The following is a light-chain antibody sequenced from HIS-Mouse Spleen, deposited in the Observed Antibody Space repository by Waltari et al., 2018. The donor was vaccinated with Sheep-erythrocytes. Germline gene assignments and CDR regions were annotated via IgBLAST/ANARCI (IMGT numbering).Light chain of an antibody. V-gene: IGLV2-23*01. J-gene: IGLJ3*02. CDR2: EGS. CDR1: RSDVGRYNP. CDR3: CSYAGSSTPWV. Sequence: QSALTQLASVSGSPGQSLTLSCTGTRSDVGRYNPLSWYQQPPGKAPKLMIYEGSKRPSGVSNRFSGSKSGNTASLTISGLQAEDEADYYCCSYAGSSTPWVFGGGTKLTVL.